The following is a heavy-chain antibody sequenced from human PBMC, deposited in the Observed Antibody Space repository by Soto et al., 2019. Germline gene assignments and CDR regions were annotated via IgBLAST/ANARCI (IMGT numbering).Heavy chain of an antibody. Sequence: WGSLRISCAASGFTFSSYWMSWVRQAPGKEPEWVANIKQDGSEKYYVDSVKGRFTIARDNSKNSLFLQMNSLTAEDTAIYYCARDSAGFWSGYYSYWGQGTQVTVSS. J-gene: IGHJ4*02. V-gene: IGHV3-7*01. CDR1: GFTFSSYW. CDR3: ARDSAGFWSGYYSY. CDR2: IKQDGSEK. D-gene: IGHD3-3*01.